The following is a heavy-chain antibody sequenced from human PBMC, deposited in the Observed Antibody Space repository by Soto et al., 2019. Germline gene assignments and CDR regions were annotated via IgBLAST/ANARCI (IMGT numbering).Heavy chain of an antibody. CDR2: IWYDGSNK. V-gene: IGHV3-33*01. J-gene: IGHJ4*02. Sequence: QVQLVESGGGVVQPGRSLRLSCAASGFTFSSYGMHWVRQAPGKGLEWVAVIWYDGSNKYYADSVKGRFTISRDNSKNTLYLQMNSLRAEDTAVYYCARARFLSSYYFDYWGQGTLVTVSS. CDR3: ARARFLSSYYFDY. CDR1: GFTFSSYG. D-gene: IGHD3-3*01.